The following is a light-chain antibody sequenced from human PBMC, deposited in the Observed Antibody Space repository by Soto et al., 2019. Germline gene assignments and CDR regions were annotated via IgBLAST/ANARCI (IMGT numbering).Light chain of an antibody. CDR3: QQSYFAPFT. V-gene: IGKV1-39*01. CDR1: QSITNY. Sequence: DFQMTQSPSSLSASVGDRVTITCRASQSITNYLNWYQHKPGRAPNLLIYAASSLQGGVPSRFSGSVSGTDFKLTISSLQPEDVATYDCQQSYFAPFTFGPGTAVAIK. J-gene: IGKJ3*01. CDR2: AAS.